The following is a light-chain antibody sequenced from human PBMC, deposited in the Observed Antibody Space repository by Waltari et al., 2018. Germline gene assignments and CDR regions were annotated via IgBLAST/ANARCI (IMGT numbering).Light chain of an antibody. V-gene: IGKV3-20*01. CDR1: QSVSRT. CDR2: DAS. Sequence: EIVFMQSPGTLSLYPGERATLSCRASQSVSRTLASYQQNPGQAPRLLIYDASTRATGIADRFSGSGSGTDFSHTISRLEPEDFAVYYCQKYGRLPATFGRGTKVEIK. CDR3: QKYGRLPAT. J-gene: IGKJ1*01.